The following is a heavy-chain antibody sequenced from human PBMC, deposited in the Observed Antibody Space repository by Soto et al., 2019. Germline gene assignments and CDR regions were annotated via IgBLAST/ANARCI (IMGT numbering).Heavy chain of an antibody. J-gene: IGHJ5*02. CDR1: GGSISSGGYY. D-gene: IGHD3-10*01. V-gene: IGHV4-31*03. Sequence: QVQLQESGPGLVKPSQPLSLTCTVSGGSISSGGYYWSWIRQHPGKGLEWLGDIYHSGSTYNNPAVNSRVTITLDMSKNQFSLKLRSVTAADTAVYYCAREDQRRGDCDLWGQGTLIIVSS. CDR3: AREDQRRGDCDL. CDR2: IYHSGST.